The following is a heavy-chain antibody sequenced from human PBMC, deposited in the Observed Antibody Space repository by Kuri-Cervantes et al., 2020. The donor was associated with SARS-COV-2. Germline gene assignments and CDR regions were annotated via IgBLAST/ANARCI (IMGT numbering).Heavy chain of an antibody. Sequence: LSLTCAASGFTFSSYWMHWVRQAPGKGLVWVSRINSDGSSTSSADSVKGRFTISRDNAKNTLYLQMNSLRAEDTAVYYCARDVVHDFWSGYENWFDPWGQGTLVTVSS. J-gene: IGHJ5*02. V-gene: IGHV3-74*01. CDR3: ARDVVHDFWSGYENWFDP. CDR1: GFTFSSYW. CDR2: INSDGSST. D-gene: IGHD3-3*01.